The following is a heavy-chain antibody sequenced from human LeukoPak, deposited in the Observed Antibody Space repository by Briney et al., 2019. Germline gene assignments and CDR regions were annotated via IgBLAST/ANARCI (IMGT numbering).Heavy chain of an antibody. CDR2: IYYSGST. Sequence: PSETLSLTCTVSVASISSYYWSWIRQPPGKGLEWIGYIYYSGSTNYNTSLKSRVTISVVTAKNQFSLKLNSVTAAGTAVYYCARSRSSSWFLFDYWGQGTLVTVSS. D-gene: IGHD6-13*01. J-gene: IGHJ4*02. CDR1: VASISSYY. CDR3: ARSRSSSWFLFDY. V-gene: IGHV4-59*01.